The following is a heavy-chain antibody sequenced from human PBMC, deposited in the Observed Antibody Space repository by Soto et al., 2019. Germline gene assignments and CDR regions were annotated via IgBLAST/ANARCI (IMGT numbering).Heavy chain of an antibody. D-gene: IGHD3-10*01. J-gene: IGHJ6*02. CDR2: IYSSGST. V-gene: IGHV4-59*08. CDR1: GGSISNPY. Sequence: SETLSLTCTVSGGSISNPYWSWIRQSPGKGLEWIGYIYSSGSTNYNPSLKSRVTISVDTSKNQFSLKLSSLSAADTAVYYCARHSPPFFYGSGPWDVWGQGTTVTVSS. CDR3: ARHSPPFFYGSGPWDV.